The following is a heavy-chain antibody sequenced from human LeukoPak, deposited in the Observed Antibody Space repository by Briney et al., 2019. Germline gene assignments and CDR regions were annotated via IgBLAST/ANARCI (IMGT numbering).Heavy chain of an antibody. J-gene: IGHJ5*02. V-gene: IGHV3-23*01. CDR1: GFTFSSYG. Sequence: GGSLRLSCAASGFTFSSYGMSWVRQAPGKGLEWVSAISGSGGSTYYADSVKGRFTISRDNSKNTLYLQMNSLRAEDTAVYYCARYYGSGSYYIGDNWFDPWGQGTLVTVSS. CDR2: ISGSGGST. D-gene: IGHD3-10*01. CDR3: ARYYGSGSYYIGDNWFDP.